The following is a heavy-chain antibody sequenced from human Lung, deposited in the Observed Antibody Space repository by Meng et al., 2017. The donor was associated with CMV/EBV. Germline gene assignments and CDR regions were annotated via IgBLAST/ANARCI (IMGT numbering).Heavy chain of an antibody. J-gene: IGHJ6*02. V-gene: IGHV4-39*07. CDR1: GGSISSGGYY. CDR3: AREGTMVRGVYCYYYGMDV. Sequence: SETLSLTXTVSGGSISSGGYYWGWIRQPPGRGLEWIGTIYYSGSTYYNPSLKSRVTISLDTSKNQFSLKLSSVTAADTAVYYCAREGTMVRGVYCYYYGMDVWGQGTTVTVSS. CDR2: IYYSGST. D-gene: IGHD3-10*01.